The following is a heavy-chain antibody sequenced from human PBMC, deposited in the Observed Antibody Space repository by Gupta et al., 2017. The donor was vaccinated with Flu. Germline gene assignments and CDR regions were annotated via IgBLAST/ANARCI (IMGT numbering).Heavy chain of an antibody. D-gene: IGHD2-2*02. Sequence: EVQLVESGGGLVKPGGSLRLSCAASGFTFRSYSMNWVRQAPGKGLEWVSSISSSSSYIYYADSVKGRFTISRDNAKNSLYLQMNSLRAEDTAVYYCARDPREDLGYCSSTSCYRGLGGMDVWGQGTTVTVSS. V-gene: IGHV3-21*01. CDR3: ARDPREDLGYCSSTSCYRGLGGMDV. J-gene: IGHJ6*02. CDR2: ISSSSSYI. CDR1: GFTFRSYS.